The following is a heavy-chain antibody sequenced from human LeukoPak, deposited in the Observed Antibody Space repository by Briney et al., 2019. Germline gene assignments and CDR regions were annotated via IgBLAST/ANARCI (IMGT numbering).Heavy chain of an antibody. Sequence: SETLSLTCPVSAYSISSGYYWGCIPQPPGQGLEWIGTIYYRTTTNYNPSLKSPVTISLDPSKNQFSLKLASVTAADTAVYYCARGKVLGVRFDYWGQGTLVTVSS. J-gene: IGHJ4*02. CDR2: IYYRTTT. V-gene: IGHV4-38-2*02. CDR1: AYSISSGYY. CDR3: ARGKVLGVRFDY. D-gene: IGHD3-10*01.